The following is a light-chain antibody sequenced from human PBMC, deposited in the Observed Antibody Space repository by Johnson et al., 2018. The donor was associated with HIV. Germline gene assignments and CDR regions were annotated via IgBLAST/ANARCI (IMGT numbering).Light chain of an antibody. CDR2: ENN. CDR3: GTWDNSLTTGGV. J-gene: IGLJ1*01. V-gene: IGLV1-51*01. CDR1: SSNIGNNY. Sequence: QSVLTQSPSVSAAPGQKVTISCSGSSSNIGNNYVSWYQQLPGTAPKLLIYENNKRPSGIPDRLSGSKSGTSATLGITGLQTGDEADYYCGTWDNSLTTGGVFGTGTKVTVL.